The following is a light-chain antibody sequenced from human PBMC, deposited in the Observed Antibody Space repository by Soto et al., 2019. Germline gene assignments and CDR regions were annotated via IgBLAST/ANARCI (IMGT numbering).Light chain of an antibody. CDR3: CSNAGSYTYV. V-gene: IGLV2-11*01. J-gene: IGLJ1*01. CDR1: SSDAGGYNY. CDR2: DVS. Sequence: QSALTQPRSVSGSPGQSVTISCTGTSSDAGGYNYVSWYQQHPGKAPKLMIYDVSKRPSGVPDRFSGSKSGNTASLTISGLQAEDEADYYCCSNAGSYTYVFGTGTKLTVL.